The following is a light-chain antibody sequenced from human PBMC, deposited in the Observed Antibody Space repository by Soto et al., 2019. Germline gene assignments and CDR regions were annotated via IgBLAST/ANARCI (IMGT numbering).Light chain of an antibody. CDR1: QAVGYN. Sequence: EVVMPQSPATLYVSPGERVTLSCRASQAVGYNLAWYQHKPGQAPRLLIYGASTRVTGIPTRFSGSGSGTEFTLTISSLQSEDFAIYYCQQSYTFGQGTKLEIK. V-gene: IGKV3-15*01. J-gene: IGKJ2*01. CDR3: QQSYT. CDR2: GAS.